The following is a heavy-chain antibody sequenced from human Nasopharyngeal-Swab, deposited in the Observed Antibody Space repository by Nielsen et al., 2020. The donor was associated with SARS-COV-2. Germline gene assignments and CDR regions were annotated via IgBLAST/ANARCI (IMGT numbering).Heavy chain of an antibody. V-gene: IGHV3-30-3*01. Sequence: GESLKISCAASGFTFSSYAMHWVRQAPGKGLEWVAVISYDGSNKYYADSVKGRFTISRDNSKNTLYLQMNSLRAEDTAVYYCARGSSSYYFDYWGQGTLGTVSS. CDR3: ARGSSSYYFDY. CDR1: GFTFSSYA. D-gene: IGHD6-6*01. CDR2: ISYDGSNK. J-gene: IGHJ4*02.